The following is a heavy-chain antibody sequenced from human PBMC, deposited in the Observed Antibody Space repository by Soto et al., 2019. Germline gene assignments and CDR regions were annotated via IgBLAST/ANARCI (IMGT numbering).Heavy chain of an antibody. CDR3: ARDAGGWYQLLSPWFDP. D-gene: IGHD2-2*01. V-gene: IGHV4-59*12. CDR1: GVSISSYY. Sequence: SETLSITCTVSGVSISSYYWSWIRQPPGKGLELIGYIYYSVSTNYNPSLKSRVTLSVDTSNNQCSLKLSSVTAADTAVYYCARDAGGWYQLLSPWFDPWGQGTLVTVSS. J-gene: IGHJ5*02. CDR2: IYYSVST.